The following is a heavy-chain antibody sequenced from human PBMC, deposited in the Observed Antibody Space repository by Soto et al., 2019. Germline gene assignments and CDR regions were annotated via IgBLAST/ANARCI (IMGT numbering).Heavy chain of an antibody. CDR3: GRCWDYYDSSSYFSGDAFDI. J-gene: IGHJ3*02. Sequence: EVQLVESGGGLVQPGGSLRLSCEASGFTFSSYWMHWVRQGPGKELVWVSRISSDGSSTNYADSVKGRFTISRDNAKNTLYLQMNRLRAEDTAVYYCGRCWDYYDSSSYFSGDAFDIWGHGTMVTVSS. V-gene: IGHV3-74*01. CDR2: ISSDGSST. D-gene: IGHD3-22*01. CDR1: GFTFSSYW.